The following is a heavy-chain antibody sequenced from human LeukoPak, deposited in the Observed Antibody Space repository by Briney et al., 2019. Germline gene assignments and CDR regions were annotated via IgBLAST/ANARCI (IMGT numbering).Heavy chain of an antibody. J-gene: IGHJ4*02. Sequence: SETLSLTCTVSGGSISSGSFYWGWIRQPPGKGLGWIGSIYYSGSTYYNPSLKSRVTISVDTSKNQFSLKLSSVTAADTAVYYCARTRYYYNSRSYGAPYYFDYWGQGTLVTVSS. CDR1: GGSISSGSFY. D-gene: IGHD3-10*01. V-gene: IGHV4-39*01. CDR2: IYYSGST. CDR3: ARTRYYYNSRSYGAPYYFDY.